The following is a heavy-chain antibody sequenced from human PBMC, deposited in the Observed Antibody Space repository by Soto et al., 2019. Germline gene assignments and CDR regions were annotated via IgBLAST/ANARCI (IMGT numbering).Heavy chain of an antibody. CDR2: IYYSGST. CDR3: ARGLGTHDAFDI. V-gene: IGHV4-39*01. D-gene: IGHD1-1*01. J-gene: IGHJ3*02. CDR1: GGSISSSSYY. Sequence: SETLCLTCTVSGGSISSSSYYWGWIRQPPGKGLEWIGSIYYSGSTYYNPSLKSRVTISVDTSKNQFSLKLSSVTAADTAVYYCARGLGTHDAFDIWGQGTMVTVSS.